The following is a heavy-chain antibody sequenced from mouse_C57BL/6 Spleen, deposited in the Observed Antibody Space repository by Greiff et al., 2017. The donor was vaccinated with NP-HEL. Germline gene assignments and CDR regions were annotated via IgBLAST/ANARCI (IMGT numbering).Heavy chain of an antibody. CDR2: INPGSGGT. V-gene: IGHV1-54*01. CDR1: GYAFTNYL. D-gene: IGHD2-12*01. CDR3: ARRGDDVGYFDV. J-gene: IGHJ1*03. Sequence: QVQLKESGAELVRPGTSVKVSCKASGYAFTNYLIEWVKQRPGQGLEWIGVINPGSGGTNYNEKFKGKATLTADKSSSTAYMQLSSLTSEDSAVYFCARRGDDVGYFDVWGTGTTVTVSS.